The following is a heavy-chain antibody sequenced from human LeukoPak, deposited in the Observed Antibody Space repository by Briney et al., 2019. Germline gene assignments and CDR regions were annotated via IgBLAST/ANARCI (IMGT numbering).Heavy chain of an antibody. D-gene: IGHD3-9*01. J-gene: IGHJ6*02. CDR2: INSDGSSRR. CDR1: GFSFSNYW. CDR3: ARGADYDILTGYSNHYGMDV. Sequence: GGSLRLSCAASGFSFSNYWMHWVRHAPGKGLVWVSRINSDGSSRRSYADSVKGRFTISRDNGRNTVYLQMNSLRAEDTAVYYCARGADYDILTGYSNHYGMDVWGQGTTVTVSS. V-gene: IGHV3-74*01.